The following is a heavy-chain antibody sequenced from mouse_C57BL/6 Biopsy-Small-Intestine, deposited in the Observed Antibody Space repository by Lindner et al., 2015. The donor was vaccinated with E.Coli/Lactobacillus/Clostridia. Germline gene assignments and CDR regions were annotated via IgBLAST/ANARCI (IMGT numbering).Heavy chain of an antibody. CDR1: GYTFTSYG. D-gene: IGHD3-2*02. Sequence: PVKVSCKASGYTFTSYGISWVRQAPGQGLEWMGWISAYTGKTKSAQKVQGRVTMTTDTSTSTAYMELRSLRSDDTAVYYCARDIRSSSHPETDYWGQGTLVTVSS. V-gene: IGHV1-66*01. CDR2: ISAYTGKT. J-gene: IGHJ4*01. CDR3: ARDIRSSSHPETDY.